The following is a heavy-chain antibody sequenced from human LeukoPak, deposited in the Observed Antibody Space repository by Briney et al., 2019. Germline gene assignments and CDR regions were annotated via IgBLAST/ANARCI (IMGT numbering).Heavy chain of an antibody. Sequence: SETLSLTCTVSGDSISSSNCYWGWIRQPPGKGLEWIGSIYFSAGTYYNASLKSRVTISVDTSKNQFSLQLTSVTAVDPAVYYCARDRRHRSSGVGDRAYYFDYWGRGTLVPVSS. V-gene: IGHV4-39*07. J-gene: IGHJ4*02. CDR1: GDSISSSNCY. CDR3: ARDRRHRSSGVGDRAYYFDY. CDR2: IYFSAGT. D-gene: IGHD3-3*02.